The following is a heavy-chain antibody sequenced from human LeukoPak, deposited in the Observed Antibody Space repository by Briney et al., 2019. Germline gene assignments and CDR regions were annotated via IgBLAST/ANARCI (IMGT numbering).Heavy chain of an antibody. D-gene: IGHD4-17*01. CDR2: IYYSGST. CDR1: GGSISSYY. CDR3: ARGLVDGAAPD. J-gene: IGHJ4*02. Sequence: SETLSLTCTVSGGSISSYYWSWIRQPPGKGLEWIGYIYYSGSTNNNPSLKSRVTISVDTSKNQFSLKLSSVAAADTAVYYCARGLVDGAAPDWGQGTLVTVSS. V-gene: IGHV4-59*01.